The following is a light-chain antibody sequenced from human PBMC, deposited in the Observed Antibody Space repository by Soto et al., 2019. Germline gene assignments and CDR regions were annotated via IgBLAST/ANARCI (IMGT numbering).Light chain of an antibody. Sequence: EIVMTQSPATLSLSPGERVTLSFKASRSVRSNLAWYQQKPGQAPRLLIYYASSRATGIPDRFSGGGSGTDFTLTISSLQPEDFATYYCQQSYSTPHTFGQGTRLEI. J-gene: IGKJ5*01. V-gene: IGKV3D-15*01. CDR3: QQSYSTPHT. CDR2: YAS. CDR1: RSVRSN.